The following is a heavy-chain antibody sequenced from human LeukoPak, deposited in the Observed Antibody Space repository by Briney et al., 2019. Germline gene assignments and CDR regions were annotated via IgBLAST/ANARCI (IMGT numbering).Heavy chain of an antibody. CDR3: ARIGAAVRRLGGVEGQLDADY. D-gene: IGHD6-13*01. CDR1: PFIFSRYS. CDR2: ITPSGYT. J-gene: IGHJ4*02. V-gene: IGHV3-21*01. Sequence: GGSLRLSCAVSPFIFSRYSINWVRQAPGKGLEWVSSITPSGYTFYADSVKGRFTISRDNAKNSLFFQMNSLRAEDTAVYYCARIGAAVRRLGGVEGQLDADYWGQGTLVTVSS.